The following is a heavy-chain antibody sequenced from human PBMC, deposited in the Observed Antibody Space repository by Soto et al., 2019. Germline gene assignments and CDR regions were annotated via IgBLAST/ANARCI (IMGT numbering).Heavy chain of an antibody. Sequence: QVQLVQSGAEVKKPGSSVKVSCKASGGTFSSYAISWVRQAPGQGLEWMAGIIPIFGTANYAQKFQGRVTITADESTSTAYMELSSLRSEDTAVYYCARDFPRRFMVRGVTDAFGIWGQGKMGTLSS. D-gene: IGHD3-10*01. CDR1: GGTFSSYA. V-gene: IGHV1-69*01. CDR3: ARDFPRRFMVRGVTDAFGI. CDR2: IIPIFGTA. J-gene: IGHJ3*02.